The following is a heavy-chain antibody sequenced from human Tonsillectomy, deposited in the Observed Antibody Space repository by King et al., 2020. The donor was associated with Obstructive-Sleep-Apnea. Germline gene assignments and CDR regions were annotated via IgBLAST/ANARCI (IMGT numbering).Heavy chain of an antibody. Sequence: VQLVESGGGLVQAGGSLRLSCAASGFTFEDYAMYWVRQPPGKGLEWVSSLSWNRNRIDYADSGKGRFTIARDNAKNALYLQMDSLRLEDTAVYYCAKGTVGQQLDWYFDLWGRGTLVTVSS. D-gene: IGHD6-13*01. CDR2: LSWNRNRI. J-gene: IGHJ2*01. V-gene: IGHV3-9*01. CDR3: AKGTVGQQLDWYFDL. CDR1: GFTFEDYA.